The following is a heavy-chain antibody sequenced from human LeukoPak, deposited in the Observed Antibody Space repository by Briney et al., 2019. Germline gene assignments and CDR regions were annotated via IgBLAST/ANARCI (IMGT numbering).Heavy chain of an antibody. J-gene: IGHJ6*02. V-gene: IGHV3-33*01. CDR2: IWYDGSNK. Sequence: GGSLRLSCAASGFTFSSYGMHWVCQAPGKGLEWVAVIWYDGSNKYYADSVKGRFTISRDNSKNTLYLQMNSLRAEDTAVYYCARVSCSGGSCYSYYGMDVWGQGTTVTVSS. CDR3: ARVSCSGGSCYSYYGMDV. CDR1: GFTFSSYG. D-gene: IGHD2-15*01.